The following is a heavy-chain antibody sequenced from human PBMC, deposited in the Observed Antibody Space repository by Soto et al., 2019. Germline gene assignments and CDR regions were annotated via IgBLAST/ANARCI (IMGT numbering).Heavy chain of an antibody. V-gene: IGHV4-30-4*01. D-gene: IGHD3-3*01. CDR2: IYNGGST. CDR3: ARAPVGLDTISYFEY. J-gene: IGHJ4*02. CDR1: GYSVSSVGFL. Sequence: AXETLYFPCTVAGYSVSSVGFLWAWNRRPPGKGLEWIGYIYNGGSTYYRPSLGGRMNMSLDATRNLYSLRLTSVTAADTAVYFCARAPVGLDTISYFEYWAQGKLVTVSS.